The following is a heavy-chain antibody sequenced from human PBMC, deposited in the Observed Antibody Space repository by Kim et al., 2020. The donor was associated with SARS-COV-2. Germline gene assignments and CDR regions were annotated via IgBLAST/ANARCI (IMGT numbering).Heavy chain of an antibody. CDR3: ARGPAMVRGTYGMDV. J-gene: IGHJ6*02. CDR2: IGTAGDT. D-gene: IGHD3-10*01. Sequence: GGSLRLSCAASGFTFSSYDMHWVRQATGKGLEWVSAIGTAGDTYYPGSVKGRFTISRENAKNSLYLQMNSLRAGDTAVYYCARGPAMVRGTYGMDVWGQGTTVTVS. V-gene: IGHV3-13*01. CDR1: GFTFSSYD.